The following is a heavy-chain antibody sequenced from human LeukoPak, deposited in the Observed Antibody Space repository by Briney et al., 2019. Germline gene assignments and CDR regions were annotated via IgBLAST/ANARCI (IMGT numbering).Heavy chain of an antibody. CDR3: ARGSDDSSGLFPHTFDY. Sequence: SETLSLTCAVYGGSFSGYYWSWIRQPPGKGLEWVGEINHSGSTNYNPSLKSRVTISVDTSKNQFSLKLSSVAAADTAVYYCARGSDDSSGLFPHTFDYWGQGTLVTVSS. CDR1: GGSFSGYY. D-gene: IGHD3-22*01. CDR2: INHSGST. J-gene: IGHJ4*02. V-gene: IGHV4-34*01.